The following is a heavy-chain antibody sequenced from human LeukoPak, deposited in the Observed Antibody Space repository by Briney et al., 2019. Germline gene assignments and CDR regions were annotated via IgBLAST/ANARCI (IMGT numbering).Heavy chain of an antibody. CDR3: ARGVLLRGAKPGYYYYGMDV. CDR2: INPNSGNT. CDR1: GGTFSSYA. D-gene: IGHD1-26*01. V-gene: IGHV1-8*02. J-gene: IGHJ6*02. Sequence: ASVKVSCKASGGTFSSYAISWVRQAPGQGLEWMGWINPNSGNTGYAQKFQGRATMTRNTSISTAYMELSSLRSEDTAVYYCARGVLLRGAKPGYYYYGMDVWGQGTTVTVSS.